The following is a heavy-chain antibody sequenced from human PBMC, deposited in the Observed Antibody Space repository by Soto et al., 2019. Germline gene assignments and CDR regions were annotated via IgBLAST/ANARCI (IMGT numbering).Heavy chain of an antibody. CDR1: GYFFTSYA. D-gene: IGHD6-19*01. Sequence: QVQLVQSGPEVKKTGASVKVSCRASGYFFTSYAIHWVRQAPGTRLEWLGWINAANGYTKYSQNFQGTVIITRDTSANTVYMEVSSLKSGDTAVYYCARGSIAVAGRNQLDYWGQGTRVTVFS. V-gene: IGHV1-3*01. J-gene: IGHJ4*02. CDR2: INAANGYT. CDR3: ARGSIAVAGRNQLDY.